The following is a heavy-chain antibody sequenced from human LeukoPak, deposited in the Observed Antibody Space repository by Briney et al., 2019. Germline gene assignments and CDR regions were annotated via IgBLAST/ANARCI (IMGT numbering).Heavy chain of an antibody. J-gene: IGHJ5*02. Sequence: ASVKVSCKASGYTFTSYYIHWVRQAPGQGLEWMGWINPNSGGTNYAQKFQGRVTMTRDTSISTAYMELSRLRSDDTAVYYCARASVNYYDSSGYYFKWFDPWGQGTLVTVSS. CDR3: ARASVNYYDSSGYYFKWFDP. CDR1: GYTFTSYY. D-gene: IGHD3-22*01. V-gene: IGHV1-2*02. CDR2: INPNSGGT.